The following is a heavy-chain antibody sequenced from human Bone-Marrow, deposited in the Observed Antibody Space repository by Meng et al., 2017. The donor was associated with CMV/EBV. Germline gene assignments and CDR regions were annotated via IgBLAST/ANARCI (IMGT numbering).Heavy chain of an antibody. V-gene: IGHV3-30-3*01. J-gene: IGHJ3*02. D-gene: IGHD2-2*02. Sequence: GESLKISCAASGFTFSSYAMHWVRQAPGKGLEWVAVISYDGSNKYYADSVKGRFTISRDNSKNTLYLQMNSLRAEDTAVYYCARVKKGPKRYCSSTSCYTGAFDIWGQGTMVT. CDR3: ARVKKGPKRYCSSTSCYTGAFDI. CDR2: ISYDGSNK. CDR1: GFTFSSYA.